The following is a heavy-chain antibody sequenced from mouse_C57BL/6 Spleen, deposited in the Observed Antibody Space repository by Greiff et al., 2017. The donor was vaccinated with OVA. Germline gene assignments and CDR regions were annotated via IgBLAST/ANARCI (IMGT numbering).Heavy chain of an antibody. Sequence: VQLQQSGAELARPGASVKLSCKASGYTFTSYGISWVKQRTGQGLEWIGEIYPRNGNTYYNEKFKGKATLTADKSSSTAYMELRSLTSEDSAVDVCERYSGGRGGYYFEYWGQGTTLTVSS. CDR3: ERYSGGRGGYYFEY. J-gene: IGHJ2*01. CDR1: GYTFTSYG. CDR2: IYPRNGNT. D-gene: IGHD1-1*02. V-gene: IGHV1-81*01.